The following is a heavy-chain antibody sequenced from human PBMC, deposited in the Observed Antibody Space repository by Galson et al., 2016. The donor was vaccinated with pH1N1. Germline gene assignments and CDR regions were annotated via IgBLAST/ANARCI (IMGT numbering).Heavy chain of an antibody. Sequence: SLRLSCAASGFTFSSFAMSWVRQAPGKGLEWVSAISASGETTFNADSVKGRFTISRDDSKNTMYLQMCGLRAEDTATYYCARGDYGDYVGEFDYWGQGTLVTVSS. V-gene: IGHV3-23*01. CDR1: GFTFSSFA. CDR2: ISASGETT. CDR3: ARGDYGDYVGEFDY. J-gene: IGHJ4*02. D-gene: IGHD4-17*01.